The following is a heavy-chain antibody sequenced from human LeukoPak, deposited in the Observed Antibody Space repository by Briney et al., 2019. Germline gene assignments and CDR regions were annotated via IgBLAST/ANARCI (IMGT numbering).Heavy chain of an antibody. D-gene: IGHD5-12*01. CDR2: IYYSGST. Sequence: SSETLSLTCTVSGGSISSGDYYWSWIRQPPGKGLEWIGYIYYSGSTYYNPSLKSRVTISVDTSKNQFSLKLSSVTAADTAVYYCARTRIVATTADAFDIWGQGTMVTVSS. CDR1: GGSISSGDYY. V-gene: IGHV4-30-4*01. CDR3: ARTRIVATTADAFDI. J-gene: IGHJ3*02.